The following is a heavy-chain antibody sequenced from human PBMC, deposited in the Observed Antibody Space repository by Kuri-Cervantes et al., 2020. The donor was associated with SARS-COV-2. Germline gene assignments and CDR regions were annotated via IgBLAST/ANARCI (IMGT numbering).Heavy chain of an antibody. Sequence: SVKVSCKASGYTFTSYGISWVRQAPGQGLEWMGWISAYNGNTNYAQKLQGRVTMTTDTSTSTAYMEPRSLRSDDTAVYYCASITGTTEWFDPWGQGTLVTVSS. D-gene: IGHD1-20*01. CDR1: GYTFTSYG. CDR2: ISAYNGNT. CDR3: ASITGTTEWFDP. V-gene: IGHV1-18*01. J-gene: IGHJ5*02.